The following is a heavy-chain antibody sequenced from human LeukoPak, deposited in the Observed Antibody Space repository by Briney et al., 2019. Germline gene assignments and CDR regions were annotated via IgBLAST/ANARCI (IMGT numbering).Heavy chain of an antibody. V-gene: IGHV4-34*01. CDR3: ARVLKGGYDWSCAFDI. Sequence: SETLSLTCAVYGGSFSGYYWSWIRRPPGKGLEWIGEINHSGSTNYNPSLKSRVTISVDTSKNQFSLKLSSVTAADTAVYYCARVLKGGYDWSCAFDIWGQGAMVTVSS. CDR1: GGSFSGYY. CDR2: INHSGST. J-gene: IGHJ3*02. D-gene: IGHD5-12*01.